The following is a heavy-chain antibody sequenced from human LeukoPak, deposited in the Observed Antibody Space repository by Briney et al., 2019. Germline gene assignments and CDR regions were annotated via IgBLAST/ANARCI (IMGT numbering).Heavy chain of an antibody. CDR2: ISSSGSTI. CDR1: GFTFSSYE. Sequence: PGGSLRLSCAAFGFTFSSYEMNWVRQAPGKGLEWVSYISSSGSTIYYADSVKGRFTISRDNAKNSLYLQMNSLRAEDTAVYYCASDGYSHYYFDYWGQGTLVTVSS. J-gene: IGHJ4*02. CDR3: ASDGYSHYYFDY. V-gene: IGHV3-48*03. D-gene: IGHD5-18*01.